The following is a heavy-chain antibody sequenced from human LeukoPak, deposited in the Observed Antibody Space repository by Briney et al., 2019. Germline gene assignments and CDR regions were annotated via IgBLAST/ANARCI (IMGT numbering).Heavy chain of an antibody. CDR1: GLTFGSYA. J-gene: IGHJ3*02. D-gene: IGHD3-22*01. CDR2: ISSDGRST. V-gene: IGHV3-64*01. CDR3: AGATLYKPYYYDSRGYYDAFDI. Sequence: RPGACLRPSFAPSGLTFGSYAMHSVRPAPGKGLEYVSSISSDGRSTYSANSVRGTFTISRDNSTNSLYLQMGSLRAEDMAVYYCAGATLYKPYYYDSRGYYDAFDIWGQGTMVTVSS.